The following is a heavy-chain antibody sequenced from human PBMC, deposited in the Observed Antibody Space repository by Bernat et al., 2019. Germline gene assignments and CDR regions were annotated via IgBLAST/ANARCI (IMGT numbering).Heavy chain of an antibody. D-gene: IGHD3-16*01. V-gene: IGHV3-23*01. CDR3: AKDYYDYIWGSYLDAFDI. J-gene: IGHJ3*02. CDR1: GFTFSSYA. Sequence: EVQLLESGGGLVQPGGSLRLSCAASGFTFSSYAMSWVRQAPGKGLEWVSAISGSGGSTYYADSVKGRFTISRDNSKNTLYLQMNSLRAEDTAVYYCAKDYYDYIWGSYLDAFDIWGQGTMVTVSS. CDR2: ISGSGGST.